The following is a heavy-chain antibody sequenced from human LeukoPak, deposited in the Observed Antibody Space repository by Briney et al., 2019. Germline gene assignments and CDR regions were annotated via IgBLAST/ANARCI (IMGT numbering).Heavy chain of an antibody. V-gene: IGHV3-73*01. CDR1: GFTFSASA. CDR3: TRMALSGTGSFDY. D-gene: IGHD3/OR15-3a*01. J-gene: IGHJ4*02. CDR2: IRSKANSYAT. Sequence: GGSLRLSRAASGFTFSASAMHWVRQASGKGLEWVGRIRSKANSYATAYAASVKGRFTISRDDSKNTAYLQMNSLKTEDTAVYYCTRMALSGTGSFDYWGQGTLVTVSS.